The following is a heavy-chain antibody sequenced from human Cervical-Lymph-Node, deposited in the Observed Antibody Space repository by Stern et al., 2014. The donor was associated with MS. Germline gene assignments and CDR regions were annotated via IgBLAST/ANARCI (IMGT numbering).Heavy chain of an antibody. J-gene: IGHJ4*02. V-gene: IGHV2-5*02. CDR1: GFSVATAGVG. CDR2: LYSDDDK. CDR3: AHSRVKYCRGGTCYSSLFDY. Sequence: QITLKESGPTLVKPTQTVTLTCTLSGFSVATAGVGVGWIRQPPGKALEWLGLLYSDDDKLYSPSLKNRLTIIKDTSKNQVVLTMTNVDPVDTATYYCAHSRVKYCRGGTCYSSLFDYWGQGTLVTVSS. D-gene: IGHD2-15*01.